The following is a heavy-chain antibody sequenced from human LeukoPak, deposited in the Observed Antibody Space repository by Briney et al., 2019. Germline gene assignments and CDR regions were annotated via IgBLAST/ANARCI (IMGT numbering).Heavy chain of an antibody. CDR3: ARSRRGYDFWSGYPNWFDP. D-gene: IGHD3-3*01. CDR1: GGSISSYY. J-gene: IGHJ5*02. Sequence: SETLSLTCTVSGGSISSYYWSWIRQPPGKGLEWIGYIYYSGSTNYNPSLKSRVTISVDTSKNQFSLKLSSVTAADTAVYYCARSRRGYDFWSGYPNWFDPWGQGTLVTVSS. V-gene: IGHV4-59*08. CDR2: IYYSGST.